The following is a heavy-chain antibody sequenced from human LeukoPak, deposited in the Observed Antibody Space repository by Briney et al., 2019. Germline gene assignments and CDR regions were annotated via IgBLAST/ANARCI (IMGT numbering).Heavy chain of an antibody. CDR3: ARDYQSPDGAFEI. Sequence: SETLSLTCTVSGYSISSGYYWGWIRQPPGKGLEWIGSIYHSGSTYYNSSLKSRVTILVDTSKNQFSLKLSSVTAADTAVYYCARDYQSPDGAFEIWGQGTMVTVSS. J-gene: IGHJ3*02. V-gene: IGHV4-38-2*02. CDR1: GYSISSGYY. CDR2: IYHSGST. D-gene: IGHD2-2*01.